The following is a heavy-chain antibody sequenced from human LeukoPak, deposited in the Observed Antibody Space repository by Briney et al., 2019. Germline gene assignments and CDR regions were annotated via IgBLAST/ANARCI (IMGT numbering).Heavy chain of an antibody. J-gene: IGHJ4*02. CDR3: ARDATARDYSFFDY. D-gene: IGHD4-11*01. CDR2: VNPYSGGT. CDR1: GYTFTVYY. Sequence: ASVKVSFKASGYTFTVYYLHWVRQAPGQGIEWMGWVNPYSGGTNYALKFQGRVTMTRDTSISTAYMELSRLRSDDTAFYYCARDATARDYSFFDYGGQGTPVTVSA. V-gene: IGHV1-2*02.